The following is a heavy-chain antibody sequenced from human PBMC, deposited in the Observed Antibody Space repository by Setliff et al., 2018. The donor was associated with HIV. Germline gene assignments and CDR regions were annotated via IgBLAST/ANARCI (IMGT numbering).Heavy chain of an antibody. D-gene: IGHD1-1*01. CDR1: GYTFTSYH. Sequence: ASVKVSCKASGYTFTSYHMHWVRQAPGQGLEWMGIINPSGGSTSYAQKFQGRVTMTRDTSTSTVYMELSSLRSEDTAVYYCASSRGRTGAFDIWGQGTMVTVS. CDR3: ASSRGRTGAFDI. CDR2: INPSGGST. V-gene: IGHV1-46*01. J-gene: IGHJ3*02.